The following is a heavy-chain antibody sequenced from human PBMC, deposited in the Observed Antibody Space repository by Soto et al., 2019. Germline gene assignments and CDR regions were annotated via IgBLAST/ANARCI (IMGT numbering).Heavy chain of an antibody. CDR1: GGSFSGYY. J-gene: IGHJ6*03. CDR2: INHSAST. CDR3: ARGGYYDFWSGERYSMDV. D-gene: IGHD3-3*01. V-gene: IGHV4-34*02. Sequence: QVLLQQWGAGLLKPSETLSLTCAVYGGSFSGYYWSWIRQPPGKGLEGIGEINHSASTNYKPSLKSRVTIALDTSKNQFSLKLSSVTAADTAVYYCARGGYYDFWSGERYSMDVWGQGTTVTVSS.